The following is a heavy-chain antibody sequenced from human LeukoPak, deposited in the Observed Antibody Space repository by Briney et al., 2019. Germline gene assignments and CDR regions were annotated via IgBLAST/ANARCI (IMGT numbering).Heavy chain of an antibody. CDR3: ARHYGP. J-gene: IGHJ5*02. V-gene: IGHV4-34*01. CDR1: GGSFSGYY. D-gene: IGHD3-16*01. CDR2: INHSGST. Sequence: SETLSLTCAVYGGSFSGYYWSWIRQPPGKGPEWIGEINHSGSTNYNPSLKSRVTISVDTSKNQFSLKLSSVTAADTAVYYCARHYGPWGQGTLVTVSS.